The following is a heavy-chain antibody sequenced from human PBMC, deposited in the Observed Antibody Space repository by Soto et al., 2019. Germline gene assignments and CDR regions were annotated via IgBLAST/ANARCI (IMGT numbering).Heavy chain of an antibody. J-gene: IGHJ4*02. D-gene: IGHD2-15*01. Sequence: QITLKESGPPLVRPAQPLTLTCAFSGFSLTTTRMGVAWIRQPPGKALEWLALIYWDDDMRYSPSLKNRLTVSKDTSTNRVVLTITNISPDDTGTYFCAHAGDFDLLSFDRWGPGTLVTVSS. CDR1: GFSLTTTRMG. CDR3: AHAGDFDLLSFDR. CDR2: IYWDDDM. V-gene: IGHV2-5*02.